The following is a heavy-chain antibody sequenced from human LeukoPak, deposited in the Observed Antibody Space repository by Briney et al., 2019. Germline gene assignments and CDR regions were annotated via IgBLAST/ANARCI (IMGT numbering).Heavy chain of an antibody. CDR2: INKDGSEE. CDR3: ARWPHCQDF. V-gene: IGHV3-7*03. CDR1: RFTFSGYA. J-gene: IGHJ4*02. Sequence: GGSLRLSCAASRFTFSGYAMYWVRQAPGKGLEWVANINKDGSEEKYVDSVKGRFTISRDNAKNSLYLQMSSLRADDTAVYYCARWPHCQDFWGRGTRVTVSS.